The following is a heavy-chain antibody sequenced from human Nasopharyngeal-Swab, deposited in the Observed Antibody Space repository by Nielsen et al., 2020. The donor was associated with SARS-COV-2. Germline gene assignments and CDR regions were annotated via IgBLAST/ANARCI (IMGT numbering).Heavy chain of an antibody. V-gene: IGHV4-31*03. CDR1: GGSISGAGYP. D-gene: IGHD4-11*01. J-gene: IGHJ6*02. CDR2: ILPNGAT. CDR3: EKAALTTGIGRGCMDV. Sequence: SETLSLTCTVSGGSISGAGYPWTWIRPHPEKGLAGLCYILPNGATYLTPSLRSRVTMSVDTSRNQFSVNVSSVTAADTAVYYCEKAALTTGIGRGCMDVWGQGTTVTVSS.